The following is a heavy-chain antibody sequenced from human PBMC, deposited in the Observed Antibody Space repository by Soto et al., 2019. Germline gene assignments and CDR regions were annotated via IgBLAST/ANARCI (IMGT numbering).Heavy chain of an antibody. D-gene: IGHD6-6*01. CDR2: INPNSGGT. Sequence: ASVKVSRKASGYTFTGYYMHWVRQAPGQGLEWMGWINPNSGGTNYAQKFQGWVTMTRDTSISTAYMELSRLRSDDTGVYYCARDLSFYSISRGVLAVWGQGTTVTVSS. CDR1: GYTFTGYY. V-gene: IGHV1-2*04. J-gene: IGHJ6*02. CDR3: ARDLSFYSISRGVLAV.